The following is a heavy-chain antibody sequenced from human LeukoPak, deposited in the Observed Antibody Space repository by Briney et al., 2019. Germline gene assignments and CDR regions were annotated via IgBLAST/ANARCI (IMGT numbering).Heavy chain of an antibody. CDR3: ARLPAPVRSKRPKYYYYYMDV. Sequence: SETLSLTCAVYGGSFSGYYWSWIRQPPGKGLEWIGEINHSGSTNYNPSLKSRVTISVDTSTNQVSLKLSSVTAADTAVYYCARLPAPVRSKRPKYYYYYMDVWGKGTTVTVSS. CDR1: GGSFSGYY. V-gene: IGHV4-34*01. J-gene: IGHJ6*03. D-gene: IGHD4-17*01. CDR2: INHSGST.